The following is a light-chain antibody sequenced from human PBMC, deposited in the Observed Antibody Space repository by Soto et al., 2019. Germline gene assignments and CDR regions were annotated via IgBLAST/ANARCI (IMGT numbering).Light chain of an antibody. J-gene: IGLJ2*01. Sequence: QSVLTQPPSASGTPGQRVTISCSGSRPSIGSNHVYWYQQLPGMAPKLLIYTNNQRPSGVPDRFSASKSGTSASLAISGLRSEDEADYYCEAWHDSLSGVIFGGGTKLTVL. CDR3: EAWHDSLSGVI. CDR1: RPSIGSNH. CDR2: TNN. V-gene: IGLV1-47*02.